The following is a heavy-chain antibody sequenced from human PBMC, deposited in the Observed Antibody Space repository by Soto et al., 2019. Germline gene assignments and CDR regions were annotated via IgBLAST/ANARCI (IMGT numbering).Heavy chain of an antibody. Sequence: PSETLSLTCTVSGGSISSSSYYWGWIRQPPGKRLEWIGSIYYSGSTYYNPSLKSRVTISVDTSKNQFSLKLSSVTAADTAVYYCARSFGYSSRGGPLDYWGQGTLVTVSS. CDR2: IYYSGST. CDR3: ARSFGYSSRGGPLDY. CDR1: GGSISSSSYY. J-gene: IGHJ4*02. V-gene: IGHV4-39*01. D-gene: IGHD6-13*01.